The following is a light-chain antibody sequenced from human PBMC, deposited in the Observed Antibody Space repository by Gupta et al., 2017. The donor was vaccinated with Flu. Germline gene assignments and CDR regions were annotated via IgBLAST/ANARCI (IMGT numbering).Light chain of an antibody. J-gene: IGLJ1*01. CDR2: EAT. V-gene: IGLV2-23*01. CDR3: CSFAVGDTFV. Sequence: QSALTQPAPVSGPPGQSITVSCTGGHSDVGSYNLVSWYQQHPGKAPKLIVYEATKRPSGVSNRFSGSKSGSTASLTISGLRPEDEAAYYCCSFAVGDTFVFGAGTQVIVL. CDR1: HSDVGSYNL.